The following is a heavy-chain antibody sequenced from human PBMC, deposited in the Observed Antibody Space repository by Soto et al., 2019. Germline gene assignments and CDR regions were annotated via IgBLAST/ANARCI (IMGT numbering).Heavy chain of an antibody. V-gene: IGHV3-53*01. D-gene: IGHD5-18*01. J-gene: IGHJ4*02. Sequence: LRLSCAASGFAVSTDYLILVRQAPGIGLECVSVIYDDGATYYADSLRGRFTISRDNSKNTLYLQMNSLRAEDTAVYFCARGALYSYGSYFDCWGQGTLVTVSS. CDR1: GFAVSTDY. CDR3: ARGALYSYGSYFDC. CDR2: IYDDGAT.